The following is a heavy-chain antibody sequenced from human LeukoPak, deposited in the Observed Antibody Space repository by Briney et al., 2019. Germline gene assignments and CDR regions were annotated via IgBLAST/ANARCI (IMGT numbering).Heavy chain of an antibody. J-gene: IGHJ6*02. D-gene: IGHD2-2*01. Sequence: ASVKVSCKASGGTFSSYAISWVRQAPGQGLEWMGRIIPILGIANYAEKFQGRVTITADKSTSTAYMELRSLRSDDTAVYYCARRIESYCSSTSCHRERVYYYYGMDVWGQGTTVTVSS. CDR3: ARRIESYCSSTSCHRERVYYYYGMDV. V-gene: IGHV1-69*04. CDR1: GGTFSSYA. CDR2: IIPILGIA.